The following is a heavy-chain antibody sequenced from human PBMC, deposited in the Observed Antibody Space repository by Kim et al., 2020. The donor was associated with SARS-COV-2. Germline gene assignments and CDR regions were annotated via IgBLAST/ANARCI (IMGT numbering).Heavy chain of an antibody. V-gene: IGHV1-3*04. D-gene: IGHD6-19*01. J-gene: IGHJ4*02. CDR1: GYTFTTSA. CDR3: GSRPGITVAGLDF. CDR2: INTGNGDT. Sequence: ASVKVSCKASGYTFTTSAIHWVRQAPGQRLEWMGWINTGNGDTKYSQKFQDRVAITRDTSASTAYMELRSLTSADTAVYYCGSRPGITVAGLDFWGQGTLVTVSS.